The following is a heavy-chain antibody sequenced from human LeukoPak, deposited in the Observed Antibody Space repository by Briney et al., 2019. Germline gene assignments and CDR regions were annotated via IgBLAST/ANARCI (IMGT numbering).Heavy chain of an antibody. CDR3: AREGTGMWHWFDP. J-gene: IGHJ5*02. CDR2: IHHMGGT. D-gene: IGHD1-14*01. V-gene: IGHV4-59*01. Sequence: KTSETLSLTCTVSGASITTYYWSWIRQPPGKGLQWIGYIHHMGGTNYNPSLESRVTISVDTSKNQFSLKLKSVTAADTAVYYCAREGTGMWHWFDPWGQGTLVTVSS. CDR1: GASITTYY.